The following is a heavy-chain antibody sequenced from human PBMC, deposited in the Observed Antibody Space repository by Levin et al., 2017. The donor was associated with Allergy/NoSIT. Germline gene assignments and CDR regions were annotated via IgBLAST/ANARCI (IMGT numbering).Heavy chain of an antibody. Sequence: ASETLSLTCTVSGYSISSGYYWGWIRQPPGKGLEWIGSIYHSGSTYYNPSLKSRVTISVDTSKNQFSLKLSSVTAADTAVYYCARDPPSGSYQDYWGQGTLVTVSS. D-gene: IGHD3-10*01. CDR1: GYSISSGYY. V-gene: IGHV4-38-2*02. J-gene: IGHJ4*02. CDR3: ARDPPSGSYQDY. CDR2: IYHSGST.